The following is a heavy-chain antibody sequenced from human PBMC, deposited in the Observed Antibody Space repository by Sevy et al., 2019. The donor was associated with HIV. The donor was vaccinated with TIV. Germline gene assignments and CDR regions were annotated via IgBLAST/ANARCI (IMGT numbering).Heavy chain of an antibody. J-gene: IGHJ6*02. CDR2: IKSNADGGTI. CDR1: GFTFTYAW. Sequence: GGSLGLSCTASGFTFTYAWMNWVRQAPGKGLEWVGRIKSNADGGTIDYAAPVKGRFIISRDDSKNTLYLQMNSLKTEDTGVYYCSTDPIILLLVTDGMDVWGQGTTVTVSS. CDR3: STDPIILLLVTDGMDV. V-gene: IGHV3-15*05. D-gene: IGHD2-8*02.